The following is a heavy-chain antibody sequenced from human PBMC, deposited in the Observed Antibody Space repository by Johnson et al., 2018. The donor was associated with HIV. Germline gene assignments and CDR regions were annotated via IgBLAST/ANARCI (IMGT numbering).Heavy chain of an antibody. D-gene: IGHD6-6*01. V-gene: IGHV3-30-3*01. CDR2: ISYDGRTK. Sequence: QVQLVESGGGVVQPGRSLRLSCAASGFTFSSYAMHWVRQAPGKGLEWVAVISYDGRTKYYADSVTGRFTISRDNSKNTLYLQMHSLRAEDTAVYYCARAGSSSSGPRAFDIWGQGTMVTVSS. J-gene: IGHJ3*02. CDR3: ARAGSSSSGPRAFDI. CDR1: GFTFSSYA.